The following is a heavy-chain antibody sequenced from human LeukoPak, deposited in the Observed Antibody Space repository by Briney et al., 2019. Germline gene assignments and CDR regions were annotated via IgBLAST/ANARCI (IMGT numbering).Heavy chain of an antibody. J-gene: IGHJ6*02. CDR1: GFTFSTYS. CDR3: AKDLDSSSWSLYYYYGMDV. V-gene: IGHV3-21*01. Sequence: PGGSLRLSCTASGFTFSTYSMNWVRQAPGKGLEWVSYISAGSTNIFYADSFKGRFTISRDNSKNTLYLQMNSLRAEDTAVYYCAKDLDSSSWSLYYYYGMDVWGQGTTVTVSS. D-gene: IGHD6-13*01. CDR2: ISAGSTNI.